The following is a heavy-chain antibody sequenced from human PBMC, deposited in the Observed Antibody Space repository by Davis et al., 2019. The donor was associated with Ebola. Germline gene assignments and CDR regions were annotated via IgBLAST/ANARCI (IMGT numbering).Heavy chain of an antibody. D-gene: IGHD3-3*01. Sequence: LRLSCAVSGYSISSGYYWGWIRQPPGKGLEWIGYIYYSGSTYYNPSLKIRVTISVDTSKNQFSLKLSSVTAADTAVYYCARSRTYYDFWSGYHTRHDAFDIWGQGTMVTVSS. CDR3: ARSRTYYDFWSGYHTRHDAFDI. CDR1: GYSISSGYY. CDR2: IYYSGST. J-gene: IGHJ3*02. V-gene: IGHV4-30-4*08.